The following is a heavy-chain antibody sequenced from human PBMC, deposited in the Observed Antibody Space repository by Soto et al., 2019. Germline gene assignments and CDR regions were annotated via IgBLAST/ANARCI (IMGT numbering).Heavy chain of an antibody. Sequence: SVTVSCKASGGTFSSYAISWVRQAPGQGLEWMGGIIPIFGTANYAQKFQGRVTITADESTSTDYMELSSLRSEDTAVHYCVASLAASGLNWRDPWGRGTMVRVS. CDR1: GGTFSSYA. D-gene: IGHD6-13*01. CDR3: VASLAASGLNWRDP. V-gene: IGHV1-69*13. CDR2: IIPIFGTA. J-gene: IGHJ5*02.